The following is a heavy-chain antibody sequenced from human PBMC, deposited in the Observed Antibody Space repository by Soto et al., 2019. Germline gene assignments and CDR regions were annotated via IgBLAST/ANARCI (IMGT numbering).Heavy chain of an antibody. CDR1: GYTFTSYA. CDR3: ASFGSVVAAMDY. Sequence: QVQLVQSGAEVKKPGASVKVSCKASGYTFTSYAMHWVRQAPGQRLEWMGWINAGNGNTKYSQKFQGRVTITRDTSASTAYMELSSLRSEDTAGYYCASFGSVVAAMDYRGQGTLDTVSS. D-gene: IGHD2-15*01. J-gene: IGHJ4*02. V-gene: IGHV1-3*01. CDR2: INAGNGNT.